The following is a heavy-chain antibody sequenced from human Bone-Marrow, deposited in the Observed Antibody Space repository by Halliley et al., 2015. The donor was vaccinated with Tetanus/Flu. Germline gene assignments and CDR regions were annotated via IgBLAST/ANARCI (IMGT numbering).Heavy chain of an antibody. CDR3: GRLGQEWTSTLPDY. Sequence: SGFTFSSYAMHWVRQAPGKGLEYVSAISSNGGSTSYANSVKGRFTISRDNSKNTLFLQMGSLRAEDMAVYYCGRLGQEWTSTLPDYWGQGTLVTVSS. J-gene: IGHJ4*02. CDR1: GFTFSSYA. D-gene: IGHD3-3*01. V-gene: IGHV3-64*01. CDR2: ISSNGGST.